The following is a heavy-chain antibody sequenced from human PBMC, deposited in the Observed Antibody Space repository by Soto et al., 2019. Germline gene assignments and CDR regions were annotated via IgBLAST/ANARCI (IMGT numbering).Heavy chain of an antibody. V-gene: IGHV3-30-3*01. CDR1: GFTFGDYA. CDR2: ISYDGSNK. Sequence: QVQLVESGGGVVQPGRSLRLSCAVSGFTFGDYAMHWVRQAPGKGLEWVTIISYDGSNKYYADSVKGRFTISRDNSKNTLYLQMNSLRAEDTAVYYCARDGVGSGSWYDYWGQGTLVTVSS. CDR3: ARDGVGSGSWYDY. J-gene: IGHJ4*02. D-gene: IGHD6-13*01.